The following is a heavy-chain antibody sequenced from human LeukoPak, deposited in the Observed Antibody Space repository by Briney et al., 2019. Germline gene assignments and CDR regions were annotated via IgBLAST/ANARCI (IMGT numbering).Heavy chain of an antibody. D-gene: IGHD6-6*01. CDR3: ASGFSSSPYFDY. J-gene: IGHJ4*02. CDR1: GFTFSTYY. CDR2: ITGSSSYI. V-gene: IGHV3-21*01. Sequence: PGGSLRLSCAASGFTFSTYYMNWVRQAPGKGLEWVSFITGSSSYIYYTDSVKGRFTISRDNAKNSLFLRMNSLRDEDTAVYYCASGFSSSPYFDYWGQGTLVTVSS.